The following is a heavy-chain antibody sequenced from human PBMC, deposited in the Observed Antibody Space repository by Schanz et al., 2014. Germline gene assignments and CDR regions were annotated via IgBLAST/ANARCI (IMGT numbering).Heavy chain of an antibody. CDR1: GFTFSIYG. Sequence: EVQLLESGGGLVQPGGSLRLSCAASGFTFSIYGMSWVRQAPGKGLEWVSTIYSSGSTYYADSVRGRFTISRDNSMNTLHLQMNSLRSDDAAVYYCARAQGVIRLYYGVDVWGQGTTVTVSS. J-gene: IGHJ6*02. D-gene: IGHD3-10*01. CDR2: IYSSGST. V-gene: IGHV3-23*05. CDR3: ARAQGVIRLYYGVDV.